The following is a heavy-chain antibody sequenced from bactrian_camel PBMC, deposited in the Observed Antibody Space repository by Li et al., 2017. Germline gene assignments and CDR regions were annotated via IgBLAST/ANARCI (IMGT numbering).Heavy chain of an antibody. V-gene: IGHV3S63*01. CDR1: RYTNC. J-gene: IGHJ4*01. Sequence: HVQLVESGGGSVQAGGSLRLSCAASRYTNCMGWFRQGPGKEREGVATIWTTSDSTLYADSVKGRFTISRDNAKNTVYLQMNSLRTEDTGTYYCAKSLASVLNGTGRSPGTQVTVS. CDR2: IWTTSDST. D-gene: IGHD6*01.